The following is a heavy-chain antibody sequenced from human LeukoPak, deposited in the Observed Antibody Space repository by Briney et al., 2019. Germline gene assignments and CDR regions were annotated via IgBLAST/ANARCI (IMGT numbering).Heavy chain of an antibody. V-gene: IGHV4-34*01. CDR1: GGSFSGYY. J-gene: IGHJ5*02. CDR2: VNHSGST. Sequence: SETLSLTSAVYGGSFSGYYRSWIRQPPGKGLEWIGEVNHSGSTNYNPSLKSRVTISVDTSKNQFSLKLSSVTAADTAVYYCARNRIAVRFDPWGQGSLVTVSS. CDR3: ARNRIAVRFDP. D-gene: IGHD6-19*01.